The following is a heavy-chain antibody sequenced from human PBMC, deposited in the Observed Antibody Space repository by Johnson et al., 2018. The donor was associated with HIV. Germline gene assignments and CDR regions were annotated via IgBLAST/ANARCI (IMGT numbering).Heavy chain of an antibody. J-gene: IGHJ3*02. V-gene: IGHV3-66*03. CDR1: GFTVSSNY. CDR3: ARDQDWGYYDTTAFDI. CDR2: IYSGGST. D-gene: IGHD3-16*01. Sequence: EKLVESGGGLIQPGGSLRLSCAASGFTVSSNYMSWVRQAPGKGLEWVSVIYSGGSTYYADSVKGRFTISRDNSKNTLYLQMNSLRAEDTAVYYCARDQDWGYYDTTAFDIWGQGTMVTVSS.